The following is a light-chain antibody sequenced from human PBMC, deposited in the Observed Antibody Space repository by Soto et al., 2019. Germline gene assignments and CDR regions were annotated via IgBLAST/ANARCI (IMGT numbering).Light chain of an antibody. CDR3: QNYKSAPWT. Sequence: EIVMTQSPATLSVSPGERATLSCRASQSVSSNLAWYQQKPGQAPRLLIYGASTRATGIPARFSGSGSGTEFTLTISSLQSEDFATYYCQNYKSAPWTFGQGTKVEIK. J-gene: IGKJ1*01. CDR2: GAS. CDR1: QSVSSN. V-gene: IGKV3-15*01.